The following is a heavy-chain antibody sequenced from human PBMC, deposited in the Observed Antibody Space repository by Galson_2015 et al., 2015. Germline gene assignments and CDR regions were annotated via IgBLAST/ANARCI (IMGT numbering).Heavy chain of an antibody. CDR2: ISPSGGST. V-gene: IGHV3-23*01. D-gene: IGHD3-3*01. CDR1: GFTFSTYA. Sequence: SLRLSCAASGFTFSTYALSWVRQAPGKGLEWVSTISPSGGSTYYVDSVKGRFTISRDNSKNTLHLQMNSLRAEDTAVYYCAKDYDLWSGYYTAHDSWGQGTLVTVSS. CDR3: AKDYDLWSGYYTAHDS. J-gene: IGHJ4*02.